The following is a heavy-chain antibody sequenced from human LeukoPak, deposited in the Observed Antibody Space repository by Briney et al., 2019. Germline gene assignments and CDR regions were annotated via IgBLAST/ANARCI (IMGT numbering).Heavy chain of an antibody. CDR2: ISYDGSNK. J-gene: IGHJ5*02. Sequence: GGSLRLSCAASGFTFSSYAMHWVRQAPGKGLEWVAVISYDGSNKYYADSVKGRFTISRDNSKNSLYLLMNSLRSEDTAVYFCARDFVLGQPLVALDPWGQGTLVTVSS. CDR1: GFTFSSYA. V-gene: IGHV3-30*04. CDR3: ARDFVLGQPLVALDP. D-gene: IGHD2-2*01.